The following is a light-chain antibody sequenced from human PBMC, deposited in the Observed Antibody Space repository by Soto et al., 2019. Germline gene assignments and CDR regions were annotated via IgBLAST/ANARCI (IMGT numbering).Light chain of an antibody. CDR3: SSYTSSSTVV. CDR1: SSDVGGYNF. CDR2: DVT. J-gene: IGLJ2*01. Sequence: QSALTQPASVSGSPGQSITLSCTGTSSDVGGYNFVSWYQQHPGTAPKLMIYDVTNRPSGVSNRFSGSKSGNTASRTISGLQPEDEADYYCSSYTSSSTVVFGGGTKLTVL. V-gene: IGLV2-14*01.